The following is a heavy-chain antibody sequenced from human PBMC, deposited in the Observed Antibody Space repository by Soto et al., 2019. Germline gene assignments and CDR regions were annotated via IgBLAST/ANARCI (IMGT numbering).Heavy chain of an antibody. D-gene: IGHD4-17*01. Sequence: HVQMVQSGGEVKKPGASVKVSCKPSGYTFMNFGISWVRQAPGQGLQWMGWISHENGKTKYALKFQGRVSMTADTSTSTVYMELRSLRSDDTAVYYCTRDLYFMSTSTVTTDGYWGQGTLVAVSS. CDR1: GYTFMNFG. CDR2: ISHENGKT. CDR3: TRDLYFMSTSTVTTDGY. V-gene: IGHV1-18*01. J-gene: IGHJ4*02.